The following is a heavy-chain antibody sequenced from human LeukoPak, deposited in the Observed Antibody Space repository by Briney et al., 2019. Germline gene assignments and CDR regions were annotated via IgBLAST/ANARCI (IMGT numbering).Heavy chain of an antibody. D-gene: IGHD2-15*01. Sequence: ASVKVSCKASGYTFTGYYMHWVRQAPGQGLEWMGWINPNSGGTNYAQKFQGRVTMTRDTSISTAYMELSRLRSDDTAVYYCARDCSGGSCFGETVGTTALNWFDPWGQGTLVTVSS. CDR3: ARDCSGGSCFGETVGTTALNWFDP. CDR2: INPNSGGT. V-gene: IGHV1-2*02. CDR1: GYTFTGYY. J-gene: IGHJ5*02.